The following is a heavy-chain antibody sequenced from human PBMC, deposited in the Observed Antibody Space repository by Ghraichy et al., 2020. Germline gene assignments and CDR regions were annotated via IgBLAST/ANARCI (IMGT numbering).Heavy chain of an antibody. V-gene: IGHV1-2*04. Sequence: ASVKVSCKASGYTFTGYYMHWVRQAPGQGLEWMGWINPNSGGTNYAQKFQGWVTMTRDTSISTAYMELSRLRSDDTAVYYCARGYNWNYDWPDYYYYGMDVWGQGTTVTVSS. CDR2: INPNSGGT. D-gene: IGHD1-7*01. CDR1: GYTFTGYY. CDR3: ARGYNWNYDWPDYYYYGMDV. J-gene: IGHJ6*02.